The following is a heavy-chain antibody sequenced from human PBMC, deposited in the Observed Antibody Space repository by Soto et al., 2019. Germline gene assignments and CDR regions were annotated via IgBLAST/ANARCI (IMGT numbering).Heavy chain of an antibody. CDR3: AAQSRWAGITAFDI. CDR1: GFTFRTYS. D-gene: IGHD1-20*01. V-gene: IGHV3-48*02. J-gene: IGHJ3*02. CDR2: ISSSSSTI. Sequence: GGSLRLSCAASGFTFRTYSMNWVRQAPGKGLEWVSYISSSSSTIYYADSVKGRFTISRDNAKNSLYLQMNSLRDEDTAVYYCAAQSRWAGITAFDIWGQGTMVTVSS.